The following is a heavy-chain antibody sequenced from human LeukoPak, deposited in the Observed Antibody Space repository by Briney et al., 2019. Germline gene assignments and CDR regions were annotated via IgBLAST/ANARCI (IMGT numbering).Heavy chain of an antibody. V-gene: IGHV3-7*01. Sequence: PGGSLRLSCAASGFTFSSYWMSWVRQAPGKGLEWVANIKQDGSEKYYVDSVKGRFTISRDNAKNSLYLQMNSLRAEDTAVYYCARDIALRYFDWLYKPEPKSVEYGMDVWGQGTTVTVSS. CDR3: ARDIALRYFDWLYKPEPKSVEYGMDV. CDR1: GFTFSSYW. CDR2: IKQDGSEK. D-gene: IGHD3-9*01. J-gene: IGHJ6*02.